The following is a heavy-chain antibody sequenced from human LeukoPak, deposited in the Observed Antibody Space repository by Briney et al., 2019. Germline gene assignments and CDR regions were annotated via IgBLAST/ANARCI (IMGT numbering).Heavy chain of an antibody. V-gene: IGHV4-34*01. Sequence: SETLSLTCAVYGGSFSGYYWSWIRQPPGKGLEWIGEISHSGSINYNPSLKSRVTISVDTFKNQFSLNLSSVTAADTAVYYCARGRGGRAYGSGSYRNYYYGMDVWGQGTTVTVSS. CDR3: ARGRGGRAYGSGSYRNYYYGMDV. D-gene: IGHD3-10*01. CDR2: ISHSGSI. CDR1: GGSFSGYY. J-gene: IGHJ6*02.